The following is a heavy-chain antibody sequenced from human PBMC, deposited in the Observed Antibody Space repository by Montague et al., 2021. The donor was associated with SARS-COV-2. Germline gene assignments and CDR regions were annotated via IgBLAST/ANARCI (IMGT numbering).Heavy chain of an antibody. D-gene: IGHD4-17*01. CDR3: ARHRNYGDHSLDNWFHP. J-gene: IGHJ5*02. Sequence: SETLSLTCTVSGDSTSCPNCYWGWIRQAPGKGLHWIGTIYNSGTTYYYPSLKSRLTISIDTSKNQFSLKLTSVTAADTAVYYCARHRNYGDHSLDNWFHPWGQGTLVTVSS. V-gene: IGHV4-39*01. CDR2: IYNSGTT. CDR1: GDSTSCPNCY.